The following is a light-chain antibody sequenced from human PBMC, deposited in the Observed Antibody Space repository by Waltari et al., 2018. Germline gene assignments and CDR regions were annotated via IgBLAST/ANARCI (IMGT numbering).Light chain of an antibody. V-gene: IGLV3-1*01. CDR1: RLEENY. CDR2: QDT. Sequence: SYELMQAPSVSVSQGQQATITCSENRLEENYVCWYQQKPGQSPVLIIYQDTKRPSGIPERFSASHSGNTAILTISVTQSVDEADYYCQAWDSNIVVFGGGTKLTVL. J-gene: IGLJ2*01. CDR3: QAWDSNIVV.